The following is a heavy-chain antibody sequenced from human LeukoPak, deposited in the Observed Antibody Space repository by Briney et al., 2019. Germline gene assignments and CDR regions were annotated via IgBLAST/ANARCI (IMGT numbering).Heavy chain of an antibody. CDR3: ASGSYLGIILDFPFDY. J-gene: IGHJ4*02. CDR1: GYTLTELS. V-gene: IGHV1-24*01. Sequence: ASVNVSCKVSGYTLTELSMHWVRQAPGKGLEGMGGFDPEDGETIYAQKFQGRVTMTEDTSTDTAYMELSSMRSEDTAVYYCASGSYLGIILDFPFDYWGQGTLVTVSS. CDR2: FDPEDGET. D-gene: IGHD1-26*01.